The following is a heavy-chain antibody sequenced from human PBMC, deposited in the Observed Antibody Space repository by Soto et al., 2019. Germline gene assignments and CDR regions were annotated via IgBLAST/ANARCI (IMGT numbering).Heavy chain of an antibody. D-gene: IGHD6-13*01. CDR2: IIPIFGTA. CDR3: ARGTPPWQQLLRVWYYGMDV. CDR1: GGTFSSYA. J-gene: IGHJ6*02. Sequence: SVKVSCKASGGTFSSYAISWVRQAPGEGLEWMGGIIPIFGTANYAQKFQGRVTITADESTSTAYMELSSLRSEDTAVYYCARGTPPWQQLLRVWYYGMDVWGQGTTVTVSS. V-gene: IGHV1-69*13.